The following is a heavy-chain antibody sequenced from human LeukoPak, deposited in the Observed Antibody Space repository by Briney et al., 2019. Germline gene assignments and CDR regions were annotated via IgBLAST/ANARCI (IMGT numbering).Heavy chain of an antibody. Sequence: PSETLSLTCTISGGSISSYYWSWIRQPPGKGLQWIGYIYYSGSSNYNPSLKSRVTISVDTSKNQFSLKLSSVTAADTAVYYCAGEVAATRSFDYWGQGPLVTVSS. CDR3: AGEVAATRSFDY. CDR1: GGSISSYY. J-gene: IGHJ4*02. V-gene: IGHV4-59*01. CDR2: IYYSGSS. D-gene: IGHD2-15*01.